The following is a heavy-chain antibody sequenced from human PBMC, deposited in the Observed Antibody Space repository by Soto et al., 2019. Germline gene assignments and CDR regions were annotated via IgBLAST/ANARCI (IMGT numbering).Heavy chain of an antibody. CDR3: AKGGWLDDY. V-gene: IGHV3-23*01. J-gene: IGHJ4*02. Sequence: EVQLLESGGGLVQPGGSLRLSCAASGFSFSTYVMSWVRQAPGKGLEWVSAISSSGDSTYYADSVKGRFTISRDNSKNTLYLKMNSLRADDTAVYYCAKGGWLDDYGVQGTQVTVSS. CDR1: GFSFSTYV. D-gene: IGHD5-12*01. CDR2: ISSSGDST.